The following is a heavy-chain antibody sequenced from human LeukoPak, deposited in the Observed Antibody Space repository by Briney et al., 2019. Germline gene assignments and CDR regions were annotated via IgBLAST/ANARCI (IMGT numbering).Heavy chain of an antibody. V-gene: IGHV5-51*01. CDR2: IYPSDSDT. CDR3: ARVYGSGSYYTHFDY. J-gene: IGHJ4*02. Sequence: GESLKISCRGFGYCFTNFRIGWVRQMPGKGLEWMGIIYPSDSDTTYSPTFQGQVTISVDKSINTAYLQWSSLKASDSAIYYCARVYGSGSYYTHFDYWGQGTLVTVSS. CDR1: GYCFTNFR. D-gene: IGHD3-10*01.